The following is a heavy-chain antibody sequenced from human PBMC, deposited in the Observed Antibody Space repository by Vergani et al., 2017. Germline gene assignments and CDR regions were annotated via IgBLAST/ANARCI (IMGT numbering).Heavy chain of an antibody. V-gene: IGHV3-30*02. D-gene: IGHD2-15*01. CDR1: GFTFSSYG. Sequence: QVQLVESGGGVVQPGGSLRLSCAASGFTFSSYGMHWVRQAPGKGLEWVAFIRYDGSNKYYADSVKGRFTISRDNSKNTLYLQMNSLRAEDTAVYYCARMDGGAATYYYYYMDVWGKGTTVTVSS. J-gene: IGHJ6*03. CDR2: IRYDGSNK. CDR3: ARMDGGAATYYYYYMDV.